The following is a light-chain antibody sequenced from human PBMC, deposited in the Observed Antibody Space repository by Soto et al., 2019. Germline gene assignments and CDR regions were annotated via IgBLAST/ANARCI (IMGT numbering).Light chain of an antibody. CDR1: SSNIGSNY. Sequence: QSVLTQPPSASGTPGQRVHISCSGSSSNIGSNYVYWYQQLPGTAPKLLIYRNDQRPSGVPDRFSGSKSGTSASLAIIGLRSEDEAHYHCASWDDTLTGLLFGGGTKLTVL. J-gene: IGLJ2*01. V-gene: IGLV1-47*01. CDR3: ASWDDTLTGLL. CDR2: RND.